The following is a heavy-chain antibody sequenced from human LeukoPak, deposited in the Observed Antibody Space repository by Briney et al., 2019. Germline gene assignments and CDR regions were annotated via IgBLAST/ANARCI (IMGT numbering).Heavy chain of an antibody. CDR2: IIPILGIA. CDR3: ASSRGYYYYGMDV. CDR1: GGTFSSYA. Sequence: GASVKVSCKASGGTFSSYAISWVRQAPGQGLEWMGRIIPILGIANYAQKFQGRVTITADKSTSTAYMELSSLRSEDTAVYYCASSRGYYYYGMDVRGQGTTVTVSS. J-gene: IGHJ6*02. D-gene: IGHD1-26*01. V-gene: IGHV1-69*04.